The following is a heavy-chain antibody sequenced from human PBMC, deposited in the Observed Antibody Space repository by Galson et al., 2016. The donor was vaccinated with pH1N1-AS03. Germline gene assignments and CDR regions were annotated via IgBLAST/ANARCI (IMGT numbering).Heavy chain of an antibody. CDR3: ADPFGLP. CDR1: GFTFSGSH. J-gene: IGHJ4*02. V-gene: IGHV3-74*01. Sequence: SLRLSCAASGFTFSGSHMHWVRHLPGKGLVWVSGIDSDGSNTYYADSVRGRFTIPRDNAKNTLYLQMNSLRAEDTALYYCADPFGLPWGQGTLITVSS. CDR2: IDSDGSNT. D-gene: IGHD2/OR15-2a*01.